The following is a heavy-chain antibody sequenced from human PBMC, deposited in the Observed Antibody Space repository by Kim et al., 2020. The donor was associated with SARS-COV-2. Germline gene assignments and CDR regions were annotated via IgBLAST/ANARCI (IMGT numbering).Heavy chain of an antibody. Sequence: GSITNYADSLKGRFTISRDNANNTLYLQINSLRAEDIAVYYCAPIDYYMFLWGQGTLVTVSA. J-gene: IGHJ4*02. CDR3: APIDYYMFL. D-gene: IGHD3-10*01. CDR2: GSIT. V-gene: IGHV3-74*01.